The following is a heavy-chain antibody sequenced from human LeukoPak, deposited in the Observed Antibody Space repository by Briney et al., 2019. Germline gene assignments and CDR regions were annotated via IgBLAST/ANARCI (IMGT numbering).Heavy chain of an antibody. J-gene: IGHJ4*02. Sequence: GSLTLSCAASGFTFSEAWMSWVRQGPGKGLEWVGRIKLETDDGTTDYAAPVKGRFTISRDDSKNTLFLQMNSLKTEDTAVYYCATDRRGAGIVAHGTWTFDYWGQGTLVTVSS. V-gene: IGHV3-15*01. CDR1: GFTFSEAW. CDR2: IKLETDDGTT. CDR3: ATDRRGAGIVAHGTWTFDY. D-gene: IGHD6-13*01.